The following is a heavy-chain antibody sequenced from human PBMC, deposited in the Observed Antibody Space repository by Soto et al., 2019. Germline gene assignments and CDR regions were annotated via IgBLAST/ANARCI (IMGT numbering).Heavy chain of an antibody. CDR3: AGDFWSGYGYFDF. Sequence: SETLSLTCTVSGASIDSSGPYWSWIRQLPGKGLEWIGYVYYTGTTYYNPSLESRLTISTDTSNNQVSLKLTSVTAADTAVYYCAGDFWSGYGYFDFWGQGTQVTVSS. CDR1: GASIDSSGPY. V-gene: IGHV4-31*03. CDR2: VYYTGTT. D-gene: IGHD3-3*01. J-gene: IGHJ4*02.